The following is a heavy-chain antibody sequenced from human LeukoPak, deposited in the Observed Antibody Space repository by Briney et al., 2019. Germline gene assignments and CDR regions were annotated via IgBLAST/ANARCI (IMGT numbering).Heavy chain of an antibody. Sequence: SQTLSLTCTVSGGSISSGGYYGSWIRQHPGKGLEWIGYIYHSGSTYYNPSLKSRVTISVDRSKNQFSLKLSSVTAADTAVYYCARVRVVGDDWEAFDIWGQGTMVTVSS. J-gene: IGHJ3*02. CDR1: GGSISSGGYY. CDR2: IYHSGST. V-gene: IGHV4-30-2*01. CDR3: ARVRVVGDDWEAFDI. D-gene: IGHD1-26*01.